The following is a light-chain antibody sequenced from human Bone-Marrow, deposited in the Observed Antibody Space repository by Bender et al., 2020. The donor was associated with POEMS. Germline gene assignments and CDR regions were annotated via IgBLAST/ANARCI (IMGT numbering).Light chain of an antibody. Sequence: QSALTQPPSASGSPGQSVTIPCTGTGRDVGYYDYVSWYQQHPGKAPKLMIYDVTNRPSGVSDRFSGSKSGNTASLTISGLPAEDEADYYCSSYTTSITYVFGTGTKVTVL. CDR3: SSYTTSITYV. V-gene: IGLV2-14*03. J-gene: IGLJ1*01. CDR2: DVT. CDR1: GRDVGYYDY.